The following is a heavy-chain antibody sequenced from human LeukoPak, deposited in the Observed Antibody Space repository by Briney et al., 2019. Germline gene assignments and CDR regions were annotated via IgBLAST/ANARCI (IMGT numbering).Heavy chain of an antibody. V-gene: IGHV1-2*07. CDR2: ITPNSGGT. D-gene: IGHD3-22*01. CDR3: ARSPVGSGYYYDSSGYYSFMDY. CDR1: GYTFTGYY. Sequence: ASVKVSRKSSGYTFTGYYMHWVRQAPGQGLEWMGWITPNSGGTNYAHKFQGRVTMTRDTSISTAYMELSRLRSDDTAVYYCARSPVGSGYYYDSSGYYSFMDYWGQGTLVTVSS. J-gene: IGHJ4*02.